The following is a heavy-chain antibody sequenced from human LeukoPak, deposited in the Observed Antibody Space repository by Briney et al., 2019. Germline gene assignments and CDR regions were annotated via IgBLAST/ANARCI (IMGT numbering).Heavy chain of an antibody. CDR1: GFSFSSYA. CDR3: ARAPYSGSYSDY. D-gene: IGHD1-26*01. Sequence: GGSLSLSCAASGFSFSSYAMHWVRQAPGKGLEYVSAISSNGGSTFYANSVKGRFTVSRDNSKNTLYLQMGSLRAEDTAVYYCARAPYSGSYSDYWGQGSLVTVSS. J-gene: IGHJ4*02. CDR2: ISSNGGST. V-gene: IGHV3-64*01.